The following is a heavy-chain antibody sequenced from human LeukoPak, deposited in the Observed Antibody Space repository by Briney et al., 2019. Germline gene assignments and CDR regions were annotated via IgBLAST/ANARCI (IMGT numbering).Heavy chain of an antibody. CDR1: GFTFSSYS. CDR3: ARDHCLLWFGELLCYFDY. Sequence: GGSLRLSCAASGFTFSSYSMSWVRQAPGKGLEWVANIKQDGSEKYYVDSVKGRFTISRDNAKNSLYLQMNSLRAEDTAVYYCARDHCLLWFGELLCYFDYWGQGTLVTVSS. D-gene: IGHD3-10*01. V-gene: IGHV3-7*01. J-gene: IGHJ4*02. CDR2: IKQDGSEK.